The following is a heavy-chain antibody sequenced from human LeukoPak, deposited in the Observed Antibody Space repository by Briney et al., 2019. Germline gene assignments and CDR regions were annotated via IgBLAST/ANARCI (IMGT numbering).Heavy chain of an antibody. V-gene: IGHV3-11*01. CDR2: ISTDGSHI. D-gene: IGHD2-2*02. CDR3: VRYCSSTDCYIGSAEYFQH. Sequence: VGSLRLSFASSGFTFSDYYIRWIRQAPGKGVEGVSFISTDGSHINYADSVKGRFTISRDNAKKSVYLQMNSLRAEDTAVYYCVRYCSSTDCYIGSAEYFQHWGQGTLVTVSS. J-gene: IGHJ1*01. CDR1: GFTFSDYY.